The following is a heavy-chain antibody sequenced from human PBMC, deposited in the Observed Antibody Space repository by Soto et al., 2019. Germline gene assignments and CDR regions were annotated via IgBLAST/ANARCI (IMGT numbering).Heavy chain of an antibody. CDR2: LYDSGST. CDR3: ARNVKGLVWRYEYGVDV. Sequence: SETLSLTCTVSGGSVSSGNYYWSWIRQPPGKGLDWIGYLYDSGSTDYNPSLQSRVTISVDTSKNQSSLKLSSVTAADTAVYSCARNVKGLVWRYEYGVDVWGHGTTVTVSS. CDR1: GGSVSSGNYY. V-gene: IGHV4-61*01. D-gene: IGHD3-16*01. J-gene: IGHJ6*02.